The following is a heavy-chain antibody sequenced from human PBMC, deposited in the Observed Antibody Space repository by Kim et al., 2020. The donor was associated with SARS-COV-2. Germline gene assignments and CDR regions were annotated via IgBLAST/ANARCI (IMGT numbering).Heavy chain of an antibody. J-gene: IGHJ3*02. CDR1: GGTFSSYA. Sequence: SVKVSCKASGGTFSSYAISWVRQAPGQGLEWMGGIIPIFGTANYAQKFQGRVTITADESTSTAYMELSSLRSEDTAVYYCAKHQYYDFWSGYYAEVAFDIWGQGTMVTVSS. CDR3: AKHQYYDFWSGYYAEVAFDI. V-gene: IGHV1-69*13. CDR2: IIPIFGTA. D-gene: IGHD3-3*01.